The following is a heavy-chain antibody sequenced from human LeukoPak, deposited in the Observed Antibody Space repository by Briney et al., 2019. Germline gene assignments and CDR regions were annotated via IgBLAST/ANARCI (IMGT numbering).Heavy chain of an antibody. D-gene: IGHD3-22*01. J-gene: IGHJ6*03. Sequence: ASVKVSCKASGYTFTSYGISWVRQAPGQGLEWMGWISAYNGNTNYAQKLQSRVTMTTDTSTSTAYMELRSLRSDDTAVYYCARDLELVTMIVVGHYYYMDVWGKGTTVTVSS. V-gene: IGHV1-18*01. CDR3: ARDLELVTMIVVGHYYYMDV. CDR1: GYTFTSYG. CDR2: ISAYNGNT.